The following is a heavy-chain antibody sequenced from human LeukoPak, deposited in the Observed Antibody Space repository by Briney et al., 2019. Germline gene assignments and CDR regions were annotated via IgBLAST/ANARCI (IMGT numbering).Heavy chain of an antibody. CDR3: AAVTTGPHYYYYMDV. D-gene: IGHD4-17*01. CDR1: GGSFSGYY. CDR2: INHSGST. V-gene: IGHV4-34*01. J-gene: IGHJ6*03. Sequence: SETLSLTCAVYGGSFSGYYWSWIRQPPGKGLEWIGEINHSGSTNYNPSLKSRVTISVDTSKNQFSLKLSSVTAADTAVYYCAAVTTGPHYYYYMDVWGKGTTVTVSS.